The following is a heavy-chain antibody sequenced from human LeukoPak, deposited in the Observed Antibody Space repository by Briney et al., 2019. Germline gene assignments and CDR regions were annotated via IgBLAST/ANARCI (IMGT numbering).Heavy chain of an antibody. D-gene: IGHD2-2*01. CDR2: IRYDGNNK. J-gene: IGHJ4*02. Sequence: GGSLRLSCAASGFTFSSYGMHWVRQAPGKGLEWVAFIRYDGNNKYYTDSVKGRFTISRDNSRNTLYLRMNSLRAGDTAVYYCAKSFRSTSLDYWGQGTLVTVSS. CDR3: AKSFRSTSLDY. CDR1: GFTFSSYG. V-gene: IGHV3-30*02.